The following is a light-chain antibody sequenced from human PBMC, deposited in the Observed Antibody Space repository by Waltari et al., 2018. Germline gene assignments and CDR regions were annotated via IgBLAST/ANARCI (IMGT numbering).Light chain of an antibody. V-gene: IGKV1-39*01. CDR1: QSISAY. J-gene: IGKJ1*01. CDR3: QESYNPPWT. Sequence: DIQMTQSPSSLSASVGDRVTNTCRASQSISAYVKWYQQKPGKGPKILIYTASSLQSGVPSRFSGSGSGTDFTLTISSLQPEDCATYYCQESYNPPWTFGQGTKVEI. CDR2: TAS.